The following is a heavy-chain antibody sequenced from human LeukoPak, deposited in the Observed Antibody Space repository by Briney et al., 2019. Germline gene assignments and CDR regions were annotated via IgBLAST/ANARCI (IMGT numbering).Heavy chain of an antibody. CDR3: ATKQWLAPPPDS. CDR1: GFTLSKYW. V-gene: IGHV3-74*01. Sequence: PGGSLRLSCAASGFTLSKYWMLWVRQAPGKGLESVSRINTDGTVTTYADSVKGRFTVSRDNADNTMFLQMISVRDEDTAVYYCATKQWLAPPPDSWGQGTPVTVSS. D-gene: IGHD6-19*01. CDR2: INTDGTVT. J-gene: IGHJ4*02.